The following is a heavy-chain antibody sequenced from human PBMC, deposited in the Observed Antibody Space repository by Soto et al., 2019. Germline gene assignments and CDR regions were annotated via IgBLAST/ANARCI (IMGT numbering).Heavy chain of an antibody. CDR1: GVSFCCHL. Sequence: PSETLSLTRAVYGVSFCCHLRSWPSQPPWEGLGWIGKIHHSESTYYNPSLKSRVTRSVHTSKNQFSPTLSSVTAADTAVYYCASRVRTPRNIVVVPAAIHWGPGTLVTVS. CDR2: IHHSEST. J-gene: IGHJ4*02. V-gene: IGHV4-34*01. D-gene: IGHD2-2*02. CDR3: ASRVRTPRNIVVVPAAIH.